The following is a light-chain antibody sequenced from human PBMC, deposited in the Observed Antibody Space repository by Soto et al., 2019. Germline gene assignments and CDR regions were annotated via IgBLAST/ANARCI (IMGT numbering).Light chain of an antibody. Sequence: QSVLTQPASVSGSPGQSITISCTGTSSDVGTYKYVSWYQQHPGKAPKLMIYEVSNRPSGVSNRFSGSKSGNSASLTISGLQAVDEAYYYCGSYTSRSTPLFGGGTQLTVL. J-gene: IGLJ2*01. CDR3: GSYTSRSTPL. CDR1: SSDVGTYKY. CDR2: EVS. V-gene: IGLV2-14*01.